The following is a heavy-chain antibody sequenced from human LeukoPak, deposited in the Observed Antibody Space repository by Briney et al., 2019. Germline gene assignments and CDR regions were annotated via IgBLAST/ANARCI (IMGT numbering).Heavy chain of an antibody. CDR1: GYTFTGYY. J-gene: IGHJ4*02. CDR3: ARVGFCSGGLCPYYFGY. V-gene: IGHV1-2*02. Sequence: ASVKVSCKASGYTFTGYYMHWVRQPPGQGLEWMGWINPNSGGTSFAQKFQGRVTMTRDTSISTAYMELSRLRSDDTAVYYCARVGFCSGGLCPYYFGYWGQGTLVTVSS. D-gene: IGHD2-15*01. CDR2: INPNSGGT.